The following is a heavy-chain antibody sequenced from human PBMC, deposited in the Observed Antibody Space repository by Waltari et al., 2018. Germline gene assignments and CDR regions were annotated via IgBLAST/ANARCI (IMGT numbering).Heavy chain of an antibody. D-gene: IGHD6-13*01. CDR2: IYYSGST. CDR3: ARHGPYSSSWTLGAFDI. CDR1: GGSISSSSYY. J-gene: IGHJ3*02. V-gene: IGHV4-39*01. Sequence: QLQLQESGPGLVKPSETLSLTCTVSGGSISSSSYYWGWIRQPPGKGLEWIGSIYYSGSTYYNPSLKSRVTISVDTSKNQFSLKLSSVTAADTAVYYCARHGPYSSSWTLGAFDIWGQGTIVTVSS.